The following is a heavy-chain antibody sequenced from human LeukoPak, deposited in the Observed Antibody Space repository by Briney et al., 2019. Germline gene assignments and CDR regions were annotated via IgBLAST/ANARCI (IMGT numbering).Heavy chain of an antibody. CDR2: MNPNSGNT. J-gene: IGHJ4*02. CDR1: GYTFTSYD. D-gene: IGHD3-10*01. V-gene: IGHV1-8*01. CDR3: ARTRYGSGSYYSDY. Sequence: ASVKVSCKASGYTFTSYDINWVRQATGQGLEWMGWMNPNSGNTGHAQKFQGRVTMTRNTSISTAYMELSSLRSEDTAVYYCARTRYGSGSYYSDYWGQGTLVTVSS.